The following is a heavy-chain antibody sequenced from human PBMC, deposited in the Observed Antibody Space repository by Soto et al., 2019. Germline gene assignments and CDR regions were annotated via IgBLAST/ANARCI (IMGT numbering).Heavy chain of an antibody. CDR2: INNEERTT. D-gene: IGHD2-15*01. CDR3: TRDPGYDGHGWRFAS. J-gene: IGHJ4*02. Sequence: PGGALRLSGAAPGFTVCNTRLHRVRQAPGKGLVWVSRINNEERTTGYADSVKGRFTIPRDNARNTVYLQMNSLRAEDTAVYYCTRDPGYDGHGWRFASRGQGTLVTVSS. CDR1: GFTVCNTR. V-gene: IGHV3-74*01.